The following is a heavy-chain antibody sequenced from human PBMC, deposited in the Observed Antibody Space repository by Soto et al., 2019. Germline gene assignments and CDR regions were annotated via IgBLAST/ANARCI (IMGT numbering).Heavy chain of an antibody. V-gene: IGHV1-3*01. CDR3: SRESGSYYDRSGFNP. Sequence: ASVKVSCKASGYTFTSYAMHWVRQAPGQRLEWMVWINAGNGNTRYSQKFQGRVTIIRDTSASTAYMELSSLRAEDTAVYYCSRESGSYYDRSGFNPWGKGPLVTVSS. CDR1: GYTFTSYA. J-gene: IGHJ5*02. CDR2: INAGNGNT. D-gene: IGHD3-22*01.